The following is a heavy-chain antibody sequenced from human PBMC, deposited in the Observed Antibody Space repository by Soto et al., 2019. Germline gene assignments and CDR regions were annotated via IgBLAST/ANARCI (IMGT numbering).Heavy chain of an antibody. CDR2: INHSGST. Sequence: SETLSLTCAVYGGSFSGYYWSWIRQPPGKGLEWIGEINHSGSTNYNPSLKSRVTISVDTSKNQFSLKLSSVTAADTAVYYCARGGGIVAPDYWGQGTLVTVSS. J-gene: IGHJ4*02. CDR3: ARGGGIVAPDY. CDR1: GGSFSGYY. V-gene: IGHV4-34*01. D-gene: IGHD5-12*01.